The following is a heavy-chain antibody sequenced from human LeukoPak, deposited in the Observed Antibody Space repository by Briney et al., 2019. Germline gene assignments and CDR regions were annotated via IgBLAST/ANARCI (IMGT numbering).Heavy chain of an antibody. V-gene: IGHV1-2*02. J-gene: IGHJ5*02. CDR2: INPNSGGT. Sequence: ASVKVSCKASGYTFTGYYMHWVRQAPGQGLEWMGWINPNSGGTNYAQKFQGRVTMTGDTSISTAYMELSRLRSDDTAVYYCARVGGYCSSTSCYLGGNWFDPWGQGTLVTVSS. CDR1: GYTFTGYY. D-gene: IGHD2-2*01. CDR3: ARVGGYCSSTSCYLGGNWFDP.